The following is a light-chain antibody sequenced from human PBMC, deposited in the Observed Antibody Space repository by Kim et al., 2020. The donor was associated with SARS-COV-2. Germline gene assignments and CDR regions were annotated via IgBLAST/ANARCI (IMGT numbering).Light chain of an antibody. V-gene: IGKV1-12*01. Sequence: SASVGERVSITCRARQGISSWLVWYQQKPGKAPKILIYAASSLQRGVSSRFSGRGFGTEFTLTISSLQPEDFATYYCQQAHSFPHTFGQGTKLEI. CDR1: QGISSW. J-gene: IGKJ2*01. CDR2: AAS. CDR3: QQAHSFPHT.